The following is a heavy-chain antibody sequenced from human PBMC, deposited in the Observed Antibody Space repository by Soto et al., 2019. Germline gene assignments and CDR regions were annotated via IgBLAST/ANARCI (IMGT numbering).Heavy chain of an antibody. V-gene: IGHV1-69*04. CDR1: GGTFSTYT. D-gene: IGHD4-4*01. Sequence: ASVKVSCKASGGTFSTYTITWVRQAPGQGLEWMGRIIPIIGIINYAQKFQSRVTISADKFTGTAYMELTGLRSDDTAVYYCAGDPDSHYNDSHASSYPWGQGTLVTVSS. J-gene: IGHJ5*02. CDR2: IIPIIGII. CDR3: AGDPDSHYNDSHASSYP.